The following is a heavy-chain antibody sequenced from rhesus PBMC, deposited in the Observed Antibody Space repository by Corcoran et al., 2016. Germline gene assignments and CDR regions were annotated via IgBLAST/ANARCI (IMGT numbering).Heavy chain of an antibody. CDR3: ARLSSYYFDY. CDR2: IFDSIGST. J-gene: IGHJ4*01. Sequence: QVQLQESGPGLVKPSETLSLTCAVSGGSISGGYGWSWIPQPPGKGLEWIGHIFDSIGSTYYNPSLKSRVTISRNTSKNQFSLKLSSVTAADTAVYYCARLSSYYFDYWGQGVLVTVSS. CDR1: GGSISGGYG. V-gene: IGHV4S7*01.